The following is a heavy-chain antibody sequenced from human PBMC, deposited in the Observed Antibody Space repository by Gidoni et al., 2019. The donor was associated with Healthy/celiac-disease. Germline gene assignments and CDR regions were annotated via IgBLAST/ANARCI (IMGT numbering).Heavy chain of an antibody. V-gene: IGHV1-2*02. D-gene: IGHD6-19*01. Sequence: QVQLVQSGAEVKKPGASVKVSCKASGYTFTGYYMHWVRQAPGQGLEWMGWINPNSGCTNYAQKFQGRVTMTRNTSISTAYMELSRLRSDDTAVYYCATRYSSGWYYFDYWGQGTLVTVSS. J-gene: IGHJ4*02. CDR2: INPNSGCT. CDR3: ATRYSSGWYYFDY. CDR1: GYTFTGYY.